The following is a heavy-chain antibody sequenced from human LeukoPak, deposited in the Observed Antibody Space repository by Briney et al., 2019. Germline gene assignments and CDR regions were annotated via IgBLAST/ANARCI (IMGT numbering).Heavy chain of an antibody. CDR3: ARDRYGDYDT. CDR1: GFTFSSYE. Sequence: GGSLRLSCAASGFTFSSYEMNWVRQAPGKGLEWVSYISSSGSTIYYADSVKGRFTISRDNAKNSLYLQMNSLRAEDTAVYYCARDRYGDYDTWGQGTLVTVSS. V-gene: IGHV3-48*03. CDR2: ISSSGSTI. J-gene: IGHJ5*02. D-gene: IGHD4-17*01.